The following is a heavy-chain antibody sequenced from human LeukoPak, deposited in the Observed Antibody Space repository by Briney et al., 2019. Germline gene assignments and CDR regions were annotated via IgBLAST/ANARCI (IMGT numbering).Heavy chain of an antibody. D-gene: IGHD1-26*01. CDR2: IIPIFGTA. CDR1: GGTFSSYA. V-gene: IGHV1-69*05. CDR3: ARDSGMVAYFDY. J-gene: IGHJ4*02. Sequence: SVKVSCKASGGTFSSYAISWVRQAPGQGLEWMGRIIPIFGTANYAQKFQGRVTITTDESTSTAYMELSSLRSEDTSVYYCARDSGMVAYFDYWGQGTLVTVSS.